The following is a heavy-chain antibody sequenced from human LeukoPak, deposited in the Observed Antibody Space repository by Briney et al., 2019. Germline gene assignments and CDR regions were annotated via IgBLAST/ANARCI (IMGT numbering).Heavy chain of an antibody. CDR1: GGCISSYY. J-gene: IGHJ6*02. Sequence: SETLSLTCTVSGGCISSYYWSWIRQPPGKGLEWIGYIYYSGSTNYNPSLKSRVTISVDTSKNQFSLKLSSVTAADTAVYYCAGRTKGYYYYGMDVWGQGTTVTVSS. CDR2: IYYSGST. CDR3: AGRTKGYYYYGMDV. V-gene: IGHV4-59*08.